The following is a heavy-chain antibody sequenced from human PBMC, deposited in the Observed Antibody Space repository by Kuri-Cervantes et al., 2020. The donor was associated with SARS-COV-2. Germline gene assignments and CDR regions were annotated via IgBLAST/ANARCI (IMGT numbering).Heavy chain of an antibody. CDR1: GGSISDCY. V-gene: IGHV4-59*12. J-gene: IGHJ5*02. CDR3: AREVAYKSPFDP. Sequence: GSLRLSCTVSGGSISDCYWSWIRQPPGKGLEWVGSFYYSGVTNYNPSLKSRVTISVDTSKNQFSLRLSSVTAADTAVYYCAREVAYKSPFDPWGQGTLVTVSS. D-gene: IGHD5-24*01. CDR2: FYYSGVT.